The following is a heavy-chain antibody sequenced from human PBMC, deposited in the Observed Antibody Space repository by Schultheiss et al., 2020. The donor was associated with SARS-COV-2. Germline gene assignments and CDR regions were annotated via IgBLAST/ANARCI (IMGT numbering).Heavy chain of an antibody. CDR2: IYYSGST. CDR3: ARLVWYSNYPIYWYFDP. CDR1: GGSVSSGSYY. D-gene: IGHD4-11*01. V-gene: IGHV4-61*01. Sequence: SETLSLTCTVSGGSVSSGSYYWSWIRQPPGKGLEWIGYIYYSGSTNYNPTLKSRVTISVATSKNQFSLKLSSGTAADTAVYYCARLVWYSNYPIYWYFDPWGLGTRV. J-gene: IGHJ2*01.